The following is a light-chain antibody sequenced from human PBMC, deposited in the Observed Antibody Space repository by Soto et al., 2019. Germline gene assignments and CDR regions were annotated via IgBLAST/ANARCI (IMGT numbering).Light chain of an antibody. V-gene: IGLV2-14*03. CDR3: SSYTSTNSL. J-gene: IGLJ2*01. CDR1: SSDVGAYNY. Sequence: QSVLTQPASVSGSPGESITISFTGTSSDVGAYNYVSWYQQHPGKAPKLMIYDVSNRPSGVSNRFSGSKSGNTASLTISGLQAEDEADYYCSSYTSTNSLFGGGTQLTVL. CDR2: DVS.